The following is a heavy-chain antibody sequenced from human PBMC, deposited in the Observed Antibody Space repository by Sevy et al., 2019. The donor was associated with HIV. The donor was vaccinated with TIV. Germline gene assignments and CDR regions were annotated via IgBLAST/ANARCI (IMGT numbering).Heavy chain of an antibody. V-gene: IGHV4-61*02. CDR3: ARDPGVGYDFWSGYSDYYGMDV. CDR1: GGSISSGSYY. Sequence: SETLSLTCTVSGGSISSGSYYWSWIRQPAGKGLEWIGRIYTSGSTNYNPSLKSRVTMSVDTSKNQFSLKLSSVTAADTAVYYCARDPGVGYDFWSGYSDYYGMDVWGQGTTVTVSS. D-gene: IGHD3-3*01. CDR2: IYTSGST. J-gene: IGHJ6*02.